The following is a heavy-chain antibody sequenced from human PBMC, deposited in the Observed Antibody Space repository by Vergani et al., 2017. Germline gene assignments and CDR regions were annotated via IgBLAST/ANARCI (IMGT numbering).Heavy chain of an antibody. D-gene: IGHD5/OR15-5a*01. Sequence: QVQLVQSGAEVRKPGASVKVSCKASGYSFTSYGISWVRQAPGQGLEWMGWISVYNGNTNYAQKFQGRVIMTADTSTSTSYMELRSLRSDDTAGYYCAGDQGGLRRGLGAPVYYWGQGTLVTVSS. J-gene: IGHJ4*02. CDR3: AGDQGGLRRGLGAPVYY. CDR2: ISVYNGNT. V-gene: IGHV1-18*04. CDR1: GYSFTSYG.